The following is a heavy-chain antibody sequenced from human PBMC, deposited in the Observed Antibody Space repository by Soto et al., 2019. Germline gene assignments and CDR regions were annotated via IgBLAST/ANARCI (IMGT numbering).Heavy chain of an antibody. CDR3: ARAPPYCGGDCPNFDY. D-gene: IGHD2-21*02. CDR2: INPSGGST. J-gene: IGHJ4*02. V-gene: IGHV1-46*03. CDR1: GYTFTSYY. Sequence: ASVKVSCKASGYTFTSYYMHWVRQAPGQGLEWMGIINPSGGSTSYAQKFQGRVTMTRDTSTSTVYMELSSLRSEDTAVYYCARAPPYCGGDCPNFDYWGQGTLVTFSS.